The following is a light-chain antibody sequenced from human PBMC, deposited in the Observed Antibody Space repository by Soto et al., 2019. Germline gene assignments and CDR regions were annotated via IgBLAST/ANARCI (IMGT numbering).Light chain of an antibody. CDR2: GAS. CDR1: QGIGDA. V-gene: IGKV1-17*01. Sequence: DIQMSQSPSSLSASVGDRVTITCRASQGIGDALGWYQQKPGKAPKRLIYGASTLQSGVPSRFSGSGFGTEFTLRISSLQPVDFATYYCLQHNEFWWTFGQGTKVEIK. J-gene: IGKJ1*01. CDR3: LQHNEFWWT.